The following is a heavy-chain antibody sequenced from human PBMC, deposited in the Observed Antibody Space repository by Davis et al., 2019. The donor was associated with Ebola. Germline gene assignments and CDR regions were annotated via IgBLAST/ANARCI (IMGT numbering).Heavy chain of an antibody. V-gene: IGHV5-51*01. J-gene: IGHJ6*03. Sequence: GESLKISCKGSGYNFNNYWIGWVRQMPGKGLEWMGIIYPGDSDTRYSPSFQGQVTMSADKSISTAYLHWSSLKASDTAIYYCVRQTAYYHYMDVWGKGTTVTVSS. CDR2: IYPGDSDT. CDR1: GYNFNNYW. CDR3: VRQTAYYHYMDV. D-gene: IGHD5-18*01.